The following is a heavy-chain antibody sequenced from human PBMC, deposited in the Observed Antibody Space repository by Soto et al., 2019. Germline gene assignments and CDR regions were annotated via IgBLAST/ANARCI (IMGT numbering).Heavy chain of an antibody. CDR3: AKRRVQSGSLMGGDGMDV. CDR1: GFTFSTYG. D-gene: IGHD2-21*01. CDR2: ISYDGSNE. V-gene: IGHV3-30*18. J-gene: IGHJ6*02. Sequence: QVQLVESGGGVVQPGRSLRLSCAASGFTFSTYGMHWVRRAPGKGLEWVALISYDGSNEYYAESVKGRFAISRDNSRNTLQLQMDSLRTEDTAVYYCAKRRVQSGSLMGGDGMDVWGQGTTVTVSS.